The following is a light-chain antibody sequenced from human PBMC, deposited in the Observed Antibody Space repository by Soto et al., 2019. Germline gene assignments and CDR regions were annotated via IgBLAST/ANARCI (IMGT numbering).Light chain of an antibody. CDR2: DVS. V-gene: IGLV2-11*01. J-gene: IGLJ3*02. CDR1: NSDIGGYNY. Sequence: QSALTQPRSVSGSPGQSVTISCTGTNSDIGGYNYVSWYQQHPGKAPKVMIYDVSRRPSGVPDRFSGSKSGNTASLTISGLQAEDEADYYCCSYAGNNNLWVFGGRTKLT. CDR3: CSYAGNNNLWV.